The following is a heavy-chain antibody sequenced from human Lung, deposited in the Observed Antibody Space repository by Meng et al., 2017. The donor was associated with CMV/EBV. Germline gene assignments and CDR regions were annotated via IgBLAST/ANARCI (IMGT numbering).Heavy chain of an antibody. CDR3: ARHHHSPTFDY. D-gene: IGHD1-14*01. J-gene: IGHJ4*02. Sequence: QESGPGLGKPSETLSLTGTVSGGSISSSSYYWAWIRQPPGEGLEWIGSVVYSGTTYYTSSLKSRVSISVDTSKNQFSLKLSSVTAADTAVYYCARHHHSPTFDYWGQGTLVTVSS. CDR1: GGSISSSSYY. CDR2: VVYSGTT. V-gene: IGHV4-39*01.